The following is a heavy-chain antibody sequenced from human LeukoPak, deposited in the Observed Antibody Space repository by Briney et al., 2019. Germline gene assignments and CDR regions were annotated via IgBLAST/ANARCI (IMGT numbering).Heavy chain of an antibody. Sequence: ASVKVSCKASGYTFNNYYMQWVRQAPGQGLEWMGIINPSGGSTSYAQKFQGRVTMTRDTSTGTVYVEMTTLRSEDTAVYYCARGGMGIQLWPFDYWGQGTLVSVSS. J-gene: IGHJ4*02. CDR1: GYTFNNYY. V-gene: IGHV1-46*02. D-gene: IGHD5-18*01. CDR2: INPSGGST. CDR3: ARGGMGIQLWPFDY.